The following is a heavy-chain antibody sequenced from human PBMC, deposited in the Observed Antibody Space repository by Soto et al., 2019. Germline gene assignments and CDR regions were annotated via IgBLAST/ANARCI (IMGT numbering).Heavy chain of an antibody. CDR2: IIPIFGTA. V-gene: IGHV1-69*06. D-gene: IGHD6-19*01. Sequence: SVKVSCKASGGTFSSYSISWVLQAPGQGLEWMGGIIPIFGTANYAQKFQGRVTITADKSTSTAYMELSSLRSEDTAVYYCARDSAAVAVGWFDPWGQGTLVTVSS. J-gene: IGHJ5*02. CDR3: ARDSAAVAVGWFDP. CDR1: GGTFSSYS.